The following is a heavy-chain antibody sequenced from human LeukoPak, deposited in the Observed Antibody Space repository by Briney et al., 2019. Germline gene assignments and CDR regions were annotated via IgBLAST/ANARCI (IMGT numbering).Heavy chain of an antibody. D-gene: IGHD2-15*01. CDR2: LYSAGST. J-gene: IGHJ4*02. CDR3: ASGGMGARKFYSDPFHY. V-gene: IGHV3-53*01. Sequence: GGSLRLSCAASGFTVSSNYMSWVRQAPGKGLEWVSFLYSAGSTYYADSVKGRFTISRDNSRNTLYLQMNSLRVDDTAVYYCASGGMGARKFYSDPFHYWGQGALVTVSS. CDR1: GFTVSSNY.